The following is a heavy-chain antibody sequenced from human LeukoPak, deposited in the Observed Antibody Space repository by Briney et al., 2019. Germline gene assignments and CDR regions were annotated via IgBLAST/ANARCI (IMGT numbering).Heavy chain of an antibody. V-gene: IGHV3-33*06. D-gene: IGHD3-3*01. CDR1: GFTFSSYG. J-gene: IGHJ3*02. CDR2: IWYDGSNK. Sequence: GGSLRLSCAASGFTFSSYGMHWVRQAPGKGLEWVAVIWYDGSNKYYADSVKGRFTISRDNSKNTLYLQMNSLRAEDTAVYYCAKDRSTIFGVVIIAPDAFDIWGQGTMVTVSS. CDR3: AKDRSTIFGVVIIAPDAFDI.